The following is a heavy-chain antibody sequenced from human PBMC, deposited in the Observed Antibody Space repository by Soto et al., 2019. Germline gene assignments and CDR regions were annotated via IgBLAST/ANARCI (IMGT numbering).Heavy chain of an antibody. CDR1: GFTFSGSA. CDR2: IRSKANSYAT. V-gene: IGHV3-73*01. Sequence: GGSLRLSCAASGFTFSGSAMHWVRQASGKGLEWVGRIRSKANSYATAYAASVKGRFTISRDDSKNTAYLQMNSLKTEDTAVYYCTGISYSYGYCYWGQGTLVTVSS. CDR3: TGISYSYGYCY. D-gene: IGHD5-18*01. J-gene: IGHJ4*02.